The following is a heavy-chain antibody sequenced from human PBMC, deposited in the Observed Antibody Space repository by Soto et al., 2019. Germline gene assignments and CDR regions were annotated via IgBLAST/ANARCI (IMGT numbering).Heavy chain of an antibody. CDR1: GGSISSGGYS. D-gene: IGHD5-12*01. Sequence: PSETLSLTCAASGGSISSGGYSWSWIRQPPGKGLEWIGYIYHSGSTYYNPSLKSRVTISVDRSKNQFSLKLSSVTAADTAVYYCARNVEMATHFDYWGQGTLVTVSS. V-gene: IGHV4-30-2*01. J-gene: IGHJ4*02. CDR2: IYHSGST. CDR3: ARNVEMATHFDY.